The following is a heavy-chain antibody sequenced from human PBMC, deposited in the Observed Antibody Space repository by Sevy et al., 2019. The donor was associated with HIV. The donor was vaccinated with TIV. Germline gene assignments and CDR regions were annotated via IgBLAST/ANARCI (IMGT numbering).Heavy chain of an antibody. D-gene: IGHD3-22*01. CDR1: GFTFSDAA. Sequence: GGSLRLSCAGSGFTFSDAAIHWVRQASGKGLEWLGRIRGKAKNYARANAAWVKDRFRISRNDLKDTAYLQMDSLRTEDAAMYYCSIYYDIRAFDSWGQGTQVTVSS. CDR3: SIYYDIRAFDS. CDR2: IRGKAKNYAR. V-gene: IGHV3-73*01. J-gene: IGHJ4*02.